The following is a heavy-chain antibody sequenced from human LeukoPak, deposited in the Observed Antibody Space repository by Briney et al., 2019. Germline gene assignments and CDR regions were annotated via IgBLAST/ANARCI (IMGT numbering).Heavy chain of an antibody. D-gene: IGHD4-23*01. Sequence: GRSLRLSCAASGFSFSSYGMHWVRQAPGKGLEWVAVIWYDGSKKYYADSVKGRFIISRDNSRNTLYLQMNSLRVEDTTVYYCARDLYYGGKSPLSSWGQGTLVTVSS. CDR1: GFSFSSYG. CDR3: ARDLYYGGKSPLSS. CDR2: IWYDGSKK. J-gene: IGHJ4*02. V-gene: IGHV3-33*01.